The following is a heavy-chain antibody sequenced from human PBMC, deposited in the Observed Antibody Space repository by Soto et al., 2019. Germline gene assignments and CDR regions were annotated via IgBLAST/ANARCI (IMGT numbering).Heavy chain of an antibody. J-gene: IGHJ6*02. V-gene: IGHV1-8*01. CDR3: AGEGGGGMDF. Sequence: QVQLVQSGAEVKKPGASVKVSCKASGYTFTSYDINWVRKAAGQGLEWMGWISPNSANTGYAQKFQGRVTMTRDTSTSTAYMERRSLRSEDTAVYYCAGEGGGGMDFWGHGTTVTVSS. CDR1: GYTFTSYD. CDR2: ISPNSANT. D-gene: IGHD3-16*01.